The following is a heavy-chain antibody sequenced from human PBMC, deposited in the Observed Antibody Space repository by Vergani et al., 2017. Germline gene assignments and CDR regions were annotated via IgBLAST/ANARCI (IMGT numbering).Heavy chain of an antibody. J-gene: IGHJ3*02. Sequence: QVQLVQSGAEVKKPGSSVKVSCKASGGTFSSYAISWVRQAPGQGLEWMGGIIPIFGTANYAQKFQGRVTITADESTSTAYMELSSLRSEDTAVYYCAREAGWELLIFRATRAFDIWGQGTMVTVSS. V-gene: IGHV1-69*01. CDR1: GGTFSSYA. D-gene: IGHD1-26*01. CDR2: IIPIFGTA. CDR3: AREAGWELLIFRATRAFDI.